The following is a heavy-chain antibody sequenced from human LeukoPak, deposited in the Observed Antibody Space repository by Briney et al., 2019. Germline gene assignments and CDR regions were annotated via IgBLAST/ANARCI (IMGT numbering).Heavy chain of an antibody. V-gene: IGHV3-66*01. CDR3: ARVELDRVNTVTTPTPHYYYYYGMDV. CDR2: IYSGGST. CDR1: GFTVSSNY. Sequence: GGFLRLSCAASGFTVSSNYMSWVRQAPGKGLEWVSVIYSGGSTYYADSVKGRFTISRDNSKNTLYLQMNSLRAEDTAVYYCARVELDRVNTVTTPTPHYYYYYGMDVWGQGTTVTVSS. D-gene: IGHD4-4*01. J-gene: IGHJ6*02.